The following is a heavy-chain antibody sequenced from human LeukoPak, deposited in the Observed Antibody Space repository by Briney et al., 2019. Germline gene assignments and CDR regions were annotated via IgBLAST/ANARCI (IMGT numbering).Heavy chain of an antibody. V-gene: IGHV1-69*13. CDR3: AREGVGATKRGAFDY. Sequence: SVTVSCKASGGTFSSYAISWVRQAPGQGLEWMGGIIPIFGTANYAQKFQGRVTITADESTSTAYMELSSLRFEDTAVHYCAREGVGATKRGAFDYWGQGTLVTVSS. CDR2: IIPIFGTA. D-gene: IGHD1-26*01. J-gene: IGHJ4*02. CDR1: GGTFSSYA.